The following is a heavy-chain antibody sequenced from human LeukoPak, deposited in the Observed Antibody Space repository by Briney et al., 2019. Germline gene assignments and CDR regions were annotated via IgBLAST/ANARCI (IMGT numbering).Heavy chain of an antibody. D-gene: IGHD4-17*01. CDR3: ARDPRAYAYYMDL. Sequence: PGGSLRLSCAASGFTFSSYWMSWVRQAPGKGLEWVANIKQDGSEKYYVDSVKGRFTISRDNAKNSVFLQMTSLRVEDTAVYYCARDPRAYAYYMDLWGKGTTVTISS. J-gene: IGHJ6*03. CDR1: GFTFSSYW. V-gene: IGHV3-7*01. CDR2: IKQDGSEK.